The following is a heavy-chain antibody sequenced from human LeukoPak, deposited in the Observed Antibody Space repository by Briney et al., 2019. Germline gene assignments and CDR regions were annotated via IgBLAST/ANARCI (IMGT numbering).Heavy chain of an antibody. CDR3: ARAPLRGSGSYYKGLFDY. D-gene: IGHD3-10*01. Sequence: GGSLRLSCAASGFTFSSYGMHWVRQAPGKGLEWVAVIWYDGSNKYYADSVKGRFTISRDNSKNTLYLQMNSLRAEDTAVYYCARAPLRGSGSYYKGLFDYWGQGTLVTVSS. J-gene: IGHJ4*02. CDR2: IWYDGSNK. CDR1: GFTFSSYG. V-gene: IGHV3-33*01.